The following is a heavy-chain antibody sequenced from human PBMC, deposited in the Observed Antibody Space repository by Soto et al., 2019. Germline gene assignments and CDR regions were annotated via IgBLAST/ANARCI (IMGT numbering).Heavy chain of an antibody. D-gene: IGHD5-12*01. CDR2: TYYRTRWYN. Sequence: SQTLSLTCAISVDTVSSNRAAWNLISQSPSRGLEWLGRTYYRTRWYNDYAVSVKGRITINPDPSRNQFYLQVNSVTSEDTAVYYCAAATRGYRDYGLDVWGQGITVTVSS. CDR1: VDTVSSNRAA. V-gene: IGHV6-1*01. J-gene: IGHJ6*02. CDR3: AAATRGYRDYGLDV.